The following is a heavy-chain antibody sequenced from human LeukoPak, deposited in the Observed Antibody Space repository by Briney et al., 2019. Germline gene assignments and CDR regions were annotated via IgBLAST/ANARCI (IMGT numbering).Heavy chain of an antibody. V-gene: IGHV3-21*01. Sequence: PGGSLRLSCAASGFTFSSYEMNWVRQAPGKGLEWVSSISSSSSYIYYADSVKGRFTISRDNAKDSLYLQMNSLRAEDTAVYYCARDLSQLWYWGQGTLVTVSS. CDR3: ARDLSQLWY. J-gene: IGHJ4*02. D-gene: IGHD5-18*01. CDR1: GFTFSSYE. CDR2: ISSSSSYI.